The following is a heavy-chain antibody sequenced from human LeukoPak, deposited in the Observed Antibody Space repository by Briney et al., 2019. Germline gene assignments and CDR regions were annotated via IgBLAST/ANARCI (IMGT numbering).Heavy chain of an antibody. D-gene: IGHD6-19*01. CDR2: IYYSGST. J-gene: IGHJ3*02. V-gene: IGHV4-59*01. CDR1: GGSISSYY. Sequence: SETLSLTCTVSGGSISSYYWSWIRQPPGKGLEWIGYIYYSGSTNYNPSLKSRVTISVDTSKNQFSLKLSSVTAADTAVYYCAREVAVAGYDASDIWGQGTMVTVSS. CDR3: AREVAVAGYDASDI.